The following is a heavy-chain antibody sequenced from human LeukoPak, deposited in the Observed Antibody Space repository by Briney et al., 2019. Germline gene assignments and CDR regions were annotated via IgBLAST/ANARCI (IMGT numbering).Heavy chain of an antibody. J-gene: IGHJ5*02. CDR3: ARITYDFWSGYYMPDDP. V-gene: IGHV1-18*01. CDR1: GYTFTNYG. Sequence: ASVKVSCKASGYTFTNYGISWVRQAPGQGLEWMGWISIYNGNTYYAQKLRGRVTMTTDTSTSTAYMELRSLRSDDTAMDYCARITYDFWSGYYMPDDPWGQGTLVTVSS. CDR2: ISIYNGNT. D-gene: IGHD3-3*01.